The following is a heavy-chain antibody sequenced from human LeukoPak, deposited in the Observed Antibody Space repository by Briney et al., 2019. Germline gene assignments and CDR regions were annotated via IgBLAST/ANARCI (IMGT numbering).Heavy chain of an antibody. V-gene: IGHV4-34*01. CDR1: GGSFSGYY. D-gene: IGHD2-2*01. Sequence: PSETLSLTCAVYGGSFSGYYWSWIRQPPGKGLEWIGEINHSGSTYYNPSLKSRVTISVDTSKNQFSLKLSSVTAADTAVYYCARTRDPIVVVPAADMDVWGQGTTVTVSS. CDR3: ARTRDPIVVVPAADMDV. CDR2: INHSGST. J-gene: IGHJ6*02.